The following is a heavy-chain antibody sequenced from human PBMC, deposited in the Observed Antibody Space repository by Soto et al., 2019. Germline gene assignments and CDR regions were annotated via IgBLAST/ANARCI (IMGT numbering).Heavy chain of an antibody. CDR2: IYYSGST. CDR3: ARTPRYCSSTSCYVENWFDP. J-gene: IGHJ5*02. Sequence: SETLSLTCTVSGGSISSYYWSWIRQPPGKGLEWIGYIYYSGSTNYNPSLKSRVTISVDTSKNQFSLKLSSVTAADTAVYYCARTPRYCSSTSCYVENWFDPWGQGTLVTVSS. D-gene: IGHD2-2*01. CDR1: GGSISSYY. V-gene: IGHV4-59*01.